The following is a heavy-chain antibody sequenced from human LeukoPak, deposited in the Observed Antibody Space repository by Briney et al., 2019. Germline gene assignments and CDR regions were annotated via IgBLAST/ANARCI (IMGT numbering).Heavy chain of an antibody. CDR3: ARGGLRWSLNY. D-gene: IGHD4-23*01. J-gene: IGHJ4*02. CDR1: GGSISSYY. V-gene: IGHV4-59*01. Sequence: SETLSLTCTVSGGSISSYYWSWIRQPPGKGLEWIGYIYYSGSTNYNPSLKSRVTISVDTSKNQFSLKLSSVTAADTAVYYCARGGLRWSLNYWGQGTLVTVSS. CDR2: IYYSGST.